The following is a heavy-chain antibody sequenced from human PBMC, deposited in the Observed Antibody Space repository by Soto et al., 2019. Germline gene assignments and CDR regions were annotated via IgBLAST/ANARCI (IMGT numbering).Heavy chain of an antibody. Sequence: GGSLRLSCAASGFTFSSYGMHWVRQAPGKGLEWVAVIWYDGSNKYYANSVKGRFTISRDNSKNTLYLQMNSLKAEDTAVYYCARDGVLSGYSSGWYWWGAVERSYGMDVWGQGTTVTVSS. D-gene: IGHD6-19*01. CDR3: ARDGVLSGYSSGWYWWGAVERSYGMDV. CDR2: IWYDGSNK. CDR1: GFTFSSYG. J-gene: IGHJ6*02. V-gene: IGHV3-33*01.